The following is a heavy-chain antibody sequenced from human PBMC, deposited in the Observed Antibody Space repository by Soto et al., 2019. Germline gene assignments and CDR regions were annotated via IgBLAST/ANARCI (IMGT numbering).Heavy chain of an antibody. J-gene: IGHJ6*02. V-gene: IGHV1-2*02. D-gene: IGHD2-2*01. CDR3: ASFLCSSSCYLFYGMDV. CDR1: GYTFTGYY. CDR2: INPNSGDT. Sequence: ASVKVSCKASGYTFTGYYMHWVRQVPGQGLGWMGWINPNSGDTKYVQEFQGRVTMTRDTSISTAYVELSRLRSDDTAVYYCASFLCSSSCYLFYGMDVWGQGTTVTVSS.